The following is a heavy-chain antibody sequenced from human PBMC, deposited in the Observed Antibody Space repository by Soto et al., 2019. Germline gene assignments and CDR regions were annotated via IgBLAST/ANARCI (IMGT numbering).Heavy chain of an antibody. Sequence: PGGSLRLSCAASGFTFSSYAMHWVRQAPGKGLEWVAVISYDGSNKYYADSVKGRFTISRDNSKNTLYLQMNSLRAEDTAVYYCARDQLAARPLYYYYGMDVWGQGTTVTVSS. D-gene: IGHD6-6*01. CDR1: GFTFSSYA. CDR2: ISYDGSNK. V-gene: IGHV3-30-3*01. CDR3: ARDQLAARPLYYYYGMDV. J-gene: IGHJ6*02.